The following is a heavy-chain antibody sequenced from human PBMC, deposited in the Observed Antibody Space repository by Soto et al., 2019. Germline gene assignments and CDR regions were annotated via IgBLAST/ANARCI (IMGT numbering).Heavy chain of an antibody. D-gene: IGHD2-15*01. V-gene: IGHV1-3*04. CDR3: ARSPKVVVSANDY. Sequence: QVQLVQSGAEVKKPGASVNVSCKASGYSFTSYAMHWVRQAPGQRLEWMGWINTGNGNTRYSQKFQDRVTISRDTSANTAYMGLSSLRSEDTAVYYCARSPKVVVSANDYRGQGTLVTVSS. J-gene: IGHJ4*02. CDR2: INTGNGNT. CDR1: GYSFTSYA.